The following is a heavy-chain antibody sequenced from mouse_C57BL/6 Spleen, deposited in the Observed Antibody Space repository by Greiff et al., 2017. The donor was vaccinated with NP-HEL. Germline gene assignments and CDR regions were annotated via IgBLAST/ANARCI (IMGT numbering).Heavy chain of an antibody. Sequence: EVQLQQSGPELVKPGASVKIPCKASGYTFTDYNMDWVKQSHGKSLEWIGDINPNNGGTIYNQKFKGKATLTVDKSSSTAYMELRSLTSEDTAVYYCARSTIYYDYDEVYYFDYWGQGTTLTVSS. CDR3: ARSTIYYDYDEVYYFDY. CDR2: INPNNGGT. D-gene: IGHD2-4*01. V-gene: IGHV1-18*01. J-gene: IGHJ2*01. CDR1: GYTFTDYN.